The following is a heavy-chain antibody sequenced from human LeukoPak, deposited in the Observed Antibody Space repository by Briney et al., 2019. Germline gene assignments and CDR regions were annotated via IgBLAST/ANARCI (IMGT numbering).Heavy chain of an antibody. CDR3: ARGCCEGSIEVAGHDY. D-gene: IGHD6-19*01. Sequence: GASVKVSCKASGYTFSTFYMHWVRQAPGQGLEWMGLINPSGGRTSYTQEFQDRVTVTRDTSTNTVYMELSGLRYEDTAVYYCARGCCEGSIEVAGHDYWGQGTLVFVSS. CDR2: INPSGGRT. V-gene: IGHV1-46*01. J-gene: IGHJ4*02. CDR1: GYTFSTFY.